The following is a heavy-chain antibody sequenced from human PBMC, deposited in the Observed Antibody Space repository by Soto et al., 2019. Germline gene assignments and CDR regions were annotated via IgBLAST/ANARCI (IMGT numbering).Heavy chain of an antibody. J-gene: IGHJ4*02. CDR2: IIPIFGTA. D-gene: IGHD3-22*01. CDR3: ARPNSSGYSYYFDY. CDR1: GGTFSSYA. V-gene: IGHV1-69*13. Sequence: SVKVSCKASGGTFSSYAISWVRQAPGQGLEWMGGIIPIFGTANYAQKFQGRVTITADESTSTAYMGLSSLRSEDTAVYYCARPNSSGYSYYFDYWGQGTLVTVSS.